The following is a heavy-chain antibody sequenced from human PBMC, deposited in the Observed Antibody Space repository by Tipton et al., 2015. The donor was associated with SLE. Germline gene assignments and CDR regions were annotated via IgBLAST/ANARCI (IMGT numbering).Heavy chain of an antibody. Sequence: TLSLTCTVSGGSISSSSYYWGWIRQPPGKGLEWIGSIYYSGSTYYNPSLKSRVTISVDTSKNQFSLKLSSVTAADTAVYYCASGTEVGRFDYWGQGTLVTVSS. CDR3: ASGTEVGRFDY. D-gene: IGHD1/OR15-1a*01. V-gene: IGHV4-39*07. CDR2: IYYSGST. CDR1: GGSISSSSYY. J-gene: IGHJ4*02.